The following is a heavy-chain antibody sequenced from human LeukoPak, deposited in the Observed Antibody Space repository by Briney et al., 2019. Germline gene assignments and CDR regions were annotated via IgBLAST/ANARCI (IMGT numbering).Heavy chain of an antibody. Sequence: SETLSLTSTVSGGSTNSGTYSWNWIRQPPGKGLEWIGDTSHGVNTFYNPSLKSRVTISVDRSKNQFSLKLRSVTAADTAVYFCARAALLVPAACDYYYMDVWGKGTTVIVSS. D-gene: IGHD2-2*01. V-gene: IGHV4-30-2*01. CDR1: GGSTNSGTYS. CDR3: ARAALLVPAACDYYYMDV. CDR2: TSHGVNT. J-gene: IGHJ6*03.